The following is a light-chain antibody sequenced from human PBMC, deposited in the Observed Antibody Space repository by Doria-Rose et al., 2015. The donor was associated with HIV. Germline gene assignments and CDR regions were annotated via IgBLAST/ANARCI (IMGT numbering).Light chain of an antibody. J-gene: IGKJ1*01. CDR3: HQYGTSWT. V-gene: IGKV3-20*01. CDR2: GGS. CDR1: QSISSTY. Sequence: TQSPGTLSLSPGERATLSCRASQSISSTYLAWYQQKPGQAPSLLIYGGSTRATGIPDRFSASGSGTDFTLTINRLEPEDFALYYCHQYGTSWTFGQGTKVEI.